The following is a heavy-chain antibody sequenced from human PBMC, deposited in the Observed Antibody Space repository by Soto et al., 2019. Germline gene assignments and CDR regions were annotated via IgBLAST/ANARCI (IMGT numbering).Heavy chain of an antibody. CDR1: GFTFSNYA. CDR2: ISGSGGTT. V-gene: IGHV3-23*01. CDR3: AKTPRQWLVYFDY. D-gene: IGHD6-19*01. Sequence: EVQLLESGGGLVQPGGSLRLSCAAFGFTFSNYAVSWVRQAPGKGLEWVSAISGSGGTTYYADSVKGRFTISRDNSKDTLHLQMNSLRAEDTAIYYCAKTPRQWLVYFDYWGQGALVTVSS. J-gene: IGHJ4*02.